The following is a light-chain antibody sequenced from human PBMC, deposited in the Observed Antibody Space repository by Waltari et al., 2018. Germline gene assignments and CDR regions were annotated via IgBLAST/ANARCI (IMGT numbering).Light chain of an antibody. CDR1: SSNIEGNY. J-gene: IGLJ2*01. CDR2: RKY. Sequence: QSVLTQPPSASGTPGQRVSISCSGSSSNIEGNYVYWYQQPPGTAPKLLIYRKYQRPSGAPDRFSGSKSGTSASLAISGLRSEDEGDYFCAAWDNSLGGLVVFGGGTKLTVL. CDR3: AAWDNSLGGLVV. V-gene: IGLV1-47*01.